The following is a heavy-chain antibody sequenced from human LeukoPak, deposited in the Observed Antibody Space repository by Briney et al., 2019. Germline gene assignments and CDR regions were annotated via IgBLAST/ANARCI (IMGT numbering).Heavy chain of an antibody. CDR2: IYAGDSDT. Sequence: GESLKSSCKGSGYSFTNYWIGWVHQMPGKGREWMGIIYAGDSDTRYSPSFQGQVTISVDKSISTAYLQWSSLKASDTAIYFCARGGPSYALDYWGQGTLVTVSS. V-gene: IGHV5-51*07. CDR1: GYSFTNYW. J-gene: IGHJ4*02. D-gene: IGHD2-2*01. CDR3: ARGGPSYALDY.